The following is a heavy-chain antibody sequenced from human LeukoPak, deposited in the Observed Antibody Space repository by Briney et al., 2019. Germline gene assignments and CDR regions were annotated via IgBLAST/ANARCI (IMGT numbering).Heavy chain of an antibody. CDR1: GFIFKTYG. V-gene: IGHV3-30*02. D-gene: IGHD5-12*01. CDR2: IRFDGSNK. J-gene: IGHJ4*02. Sequence: GGSLRLSCATSGFIFKTYGMHWVRQAPGKGLEWVAFIRFDGSNKYYADSVKGRFTISRDNSKNTLYLQMNSLRAEDTAVYYCAKASVATGGYWGQGTLVTVSS. CDR3: AKASVATGGY.